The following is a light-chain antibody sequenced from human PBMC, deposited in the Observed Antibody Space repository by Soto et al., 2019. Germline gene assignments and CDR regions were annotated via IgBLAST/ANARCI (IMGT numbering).Light chain of an antibody. V-gene: IGLV2-23*01. CDR1: SNDVGTYNL. Sequence: QSVLAQPASVSGTPGQSITLSCTGTSNDVGTYNLVSWYQQHPGKAPKLILFEGFKRPSGVSNRFSGSKSGNTASLTISGLQAEDEADYYCSSYAGSTTYVFGTGTEVTVL. CDR3: SSYAGSTTYV. CDR2: EGF. J-gene: IGLJ1*01.